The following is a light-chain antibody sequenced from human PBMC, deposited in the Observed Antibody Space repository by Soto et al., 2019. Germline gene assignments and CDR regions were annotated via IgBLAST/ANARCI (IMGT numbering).Light chain of an antibody. Sequence: QTVVTQEPSLTVSPGGTVTLTCASSTGAVTSGHYPNWFQQKPGQTPRALIYSTNNKHSWTPARFSGSLLGGKAALTLSGAQPEDEAEYYCLLFYGVGLVFGGGTKVTVL. V-gene: IGLV7-43*01. J-gene: IGLJ2*01. CDR1: TGAVTSGHY. CDR2: STN. CDR3: LLFYGVGLV.